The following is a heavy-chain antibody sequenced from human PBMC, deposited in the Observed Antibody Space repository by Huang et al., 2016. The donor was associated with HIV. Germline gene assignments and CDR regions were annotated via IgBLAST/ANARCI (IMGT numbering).Heavy chain of an antibody. Sequence: EVELLESGGGLVQPGGSLGLSCGASGFTFSIYVMSGVRLATGKGLEMVSGMICNSGSTDYTDSVKGRFTISIDNSKNTLNLQMYSLIAEDTAVYYCVKWGDYYGSRSYRPIYSFDYWGQGTLVTVSS. CDR3: VKWGDYYGSRSYRPIYSFDY. CDR1: GFTFSIYV. J-gene: IGHJ4*02. CDR2: MICNSGST. V-gene: IGHV3-23*01. D-gene: IGHD3-10*01.